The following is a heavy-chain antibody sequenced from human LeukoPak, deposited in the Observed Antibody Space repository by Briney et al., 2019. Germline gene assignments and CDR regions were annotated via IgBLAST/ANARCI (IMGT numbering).Heavy chain of an antibody. CDR1: GFTFSSYG. J-gene: IGHJ3*02. Sequence: PGGSLRLSCAASGFTFSSYGMHWVRQARGKGLEWVAFIRYDGSNKYYADSVKGRFTISRDNSKNTLYLQMNSLRAEDTAVYYCAKDKEYQLLLSRAFDIWGQGTMVTVSS. V-gene: IGHV3-30*02. CDR2: IRYDGSNK. CDR3: AKDKEYQLLLSRAFDI. D-gene: IGHD2-2*01.